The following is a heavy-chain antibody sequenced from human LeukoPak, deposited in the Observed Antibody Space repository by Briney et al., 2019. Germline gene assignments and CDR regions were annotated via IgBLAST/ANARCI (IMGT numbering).Heavy chain of an antibody. J-gene: IGHJ4*02. D-gene: IGHD1-26*01. V-gene: IGHV3-11*05. CDR3: ARALVGATHFDY. CDR2: ISSSSSYT. Sequence: PGGSLRLSCAASGFTFSDYYMSWIRQAPGKGLEWVSYISSSSSYTNYADSVKGRFTISRDNAKNSLYLQTNSLRAEDTAVYYCARALVGATHFDYWGQGTLVTVSS. CDR1: GFTFSDYY.